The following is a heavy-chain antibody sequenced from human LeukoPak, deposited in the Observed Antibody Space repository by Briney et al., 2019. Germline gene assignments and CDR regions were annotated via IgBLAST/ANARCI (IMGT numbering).Heavy chain of an antibody. J-gene: IGHJ4*02. D-gene: IGHD4-17*01. CDR3: ARSLDYGDSEPSTFDY. V-gene: IGHV3-33*01. CDR1: GFTFSSYG. CDR2: IWYDGSNK. Sequence: GGSLRLSCAASGFTFSSYGMHWVRQAPGKGLEWVAVIWYDGSNKYYADSVKGRFTISRDNSKNTLYLQMNSLRAEDTAVYYCARSLDYGDSEPSTFDYWGQGTPVTVSS.